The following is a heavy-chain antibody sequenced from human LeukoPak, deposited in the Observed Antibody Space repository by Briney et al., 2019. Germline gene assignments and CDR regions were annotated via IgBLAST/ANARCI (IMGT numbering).Heavy chain of an antibody. V-gene: IGHV3-64D*09. Sequence: GGCLRLSCSVSGFTFSNYAMHWVRQAPGKGLEYVSAISDYGHSTYYADSVKGRFTISRDNSKNTLYLQMSSLTAEDTAVYYCVKDLTGAGSFDLWGRGTLVTVSS. CDR2: ISDYGHST. CDR1: GFTFSNYA. J-gene: IGHJ2*01. CDR3: VKDLTGAGSFDL. D-gene: IGHD7-27*01.